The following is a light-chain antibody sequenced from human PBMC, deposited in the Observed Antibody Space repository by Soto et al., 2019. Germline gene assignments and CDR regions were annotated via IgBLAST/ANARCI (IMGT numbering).Light chain of an antibody. Sequence: DIQMTQSPSSLSVSLVDRVAITCRASQSISSYLNWYQQKPGKAPKVLIYAASNLQSLVPSSFSGSGSGTDFALTISTLQPEAFATYYCQQGYSTPITFGQGTRLEIK. J-gene: IGKJ5*01. CDR1: QSISSY. CDR3: QQGYSTPIT. V-gene: IGKV1-39*01. CDR2: AAS.